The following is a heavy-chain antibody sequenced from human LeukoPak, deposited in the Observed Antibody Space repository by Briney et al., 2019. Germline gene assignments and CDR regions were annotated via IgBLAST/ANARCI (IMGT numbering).Heavy chain of an antibody. CDR2: INPNSGGT. Sequence: ASVKVSCKASGYTFTGYYMHWVRQAPGQGLEWMGRINPNSGGTNYAQKFQGRVTMTRDTSISTAYMELNRLRSDDTAVYYCARPGPLRGIGMSVNDYWGQGTLVTVSS. D-gene: IGHD1-26*01. CDR1: GYTFTGYY. V-gene: IGHV1-2*06. CDR3: ARPGPLRGIGMSVNDY. J-gene: IGHJ4*02.